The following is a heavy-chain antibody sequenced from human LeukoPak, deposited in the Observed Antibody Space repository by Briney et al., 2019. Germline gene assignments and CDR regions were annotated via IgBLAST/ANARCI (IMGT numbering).Heavy chain of an antibody. Sequence: GGSLRLSCAASGFTFSSYSMNWVRQAPGKGLEWVSYISSLSGTINYADPVKGRFTISRDNSKNTLYLQMKSLRAEDTAVYYCAKGGGYEAQYYYYYLDVWGKGTTVTISS. J-gene: IGHJ6*03. CDR1: GFTFSSYS. D-gene: IGHD5-12*01. CDR2: ISSLSGTI. CDR3: AKGGGYEAQYYYYYLDV. V-gene: IGHV3-48*01.